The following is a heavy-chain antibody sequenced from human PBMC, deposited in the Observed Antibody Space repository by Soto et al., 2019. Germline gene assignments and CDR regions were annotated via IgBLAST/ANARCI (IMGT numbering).Heavy chain of an antibody. J-gene: IGHJ5*02. CDR3: VHPRSTVQIPPT. CDR1: GFTFSMFS. D-gene: IGHD4-17*01. Sequence: AESLRLSCSASGFTFSMFSMHWVRQAPGKGLEYVSGISSNGDSTYYADSVKGRSTISRDNSKNTLYLQMSSLRAVDTAVYYCVHPRSTVQIPPTWGQGTLVTVSS. V-gene: IGHV3-64D*06. CDR2: ISSNGDST.